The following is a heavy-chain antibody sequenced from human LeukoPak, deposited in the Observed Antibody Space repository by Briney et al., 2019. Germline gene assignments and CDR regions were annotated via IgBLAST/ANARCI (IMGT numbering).Heavy chain of an antibody. D-gene: IGHD3-3*01. CDR1: GFTFSSYV. Sequence: GGSLRLSCATSGFTFSSYVMHWVRQAPGKGLEWVAVIRYDGSNEQYTDSVKGRFTISRDNSKNTLDLQMNSLRADDTAVYYCAKSPQGYWRGYHHYFEYWGQGTLVTVSS. CDR2: IRYDGSNE. V-gene: IGHV3-30*02. J-gene: IGHJ4*02. CDR3: AKSPQGYWRGYHHYFEY.